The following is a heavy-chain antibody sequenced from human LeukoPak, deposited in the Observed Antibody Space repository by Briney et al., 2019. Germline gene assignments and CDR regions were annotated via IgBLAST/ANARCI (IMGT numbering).Heavy chain of an antibody. CDR2: IRYDGRNK. Sequence: PGGSLRLSCAASGFTISSYGIHWVRQAPGKGLEWVAFIRYDGRNKYYADSVKGRFTISRENSKNTLYLQMNSLRADDAAVYYCAKDHRNYYDTGDYGNPGSWGQGTLVTVSS. D-gene: IGHD3-22*01. CDR3: AKDHRNYYDTGDYGNPGS. J-gene: IGHJ5*02. CDR1: GFTISSYG. V-gene: IGHV3-30*02.